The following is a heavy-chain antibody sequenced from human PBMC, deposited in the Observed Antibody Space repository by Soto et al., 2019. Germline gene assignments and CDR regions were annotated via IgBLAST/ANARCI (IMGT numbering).Heavy chain of an antibody. CDR2: VFHTGST. D-gene: IGHD1-20*01. J-gene: IGHJ4*02. V-gene: IGHV4-59*01. CDR1: GDSIRSYY. CDR3: AGEQYNWKI. Sequence: SETLSLTCSVSGDSIRSYYWTWIRQPPGKGLQWIGYVFHTGSTNYNPSLKSRVTISEDASKNQVSLRLTSVTAADTAVYFCAGEQYNWKIWGQGTLVTVSS.